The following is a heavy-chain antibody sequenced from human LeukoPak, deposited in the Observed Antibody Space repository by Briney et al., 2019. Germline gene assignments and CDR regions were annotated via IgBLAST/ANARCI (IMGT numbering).Heavy chain of an antibody. CDR2: ISSSSSTI. J-gene: IGHJ2*01. Sequence: GGSLRLSCAASGVTFSSSWMSWVRQAPGKGLEWVSYISSSSSTIYYADSVKGRFTISRDNAKNSLYLQMNSLRAEDTAVYYCARQAFQLLQLQDWYFDLWGRGTLVTVSS. CDR1: GVTFSSSW. CDR3: ARQAFQLLQLQDWYFDL. D-gene: IGHD2-15*01. V-gene: IGHV3-48*01.